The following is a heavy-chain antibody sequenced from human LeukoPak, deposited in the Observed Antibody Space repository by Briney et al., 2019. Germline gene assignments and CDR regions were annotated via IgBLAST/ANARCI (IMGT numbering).Heavy chain of an antibody. CDR2: IIGDGSIT. V-gene: IGHV3-74*01. CDR3: GKDLHIAAADP. J-gene: IGHJ5*02. D-gene: IGHD6-13*01. CDR1: GFTFSTYW. Sequence: GGSLRLSCAASGFTFSTYWMHWVRQAPGKGLEWVSRIIGDGSITNYADSVKGRFTISRDNAKNTLYLQMNSPRVEDTAVYYCGKDLHIAAADPWGQGALVTVSS.